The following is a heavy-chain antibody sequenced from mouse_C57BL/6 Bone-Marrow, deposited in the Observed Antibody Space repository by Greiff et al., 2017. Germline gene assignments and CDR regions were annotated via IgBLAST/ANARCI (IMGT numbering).Heavy chain of an antibody. CDR3: ARGSPDY. CDR2: IYPGSGST. Sequence: QVKLQQPGAELVKPGASVKMSCKASGYTFSSYWITWVKQRPGQSLEWIGDIYPGSGSTNYNEKFKSKATMTVDTSYSTAYMQLSSLTSEDSAVYYCARGSPDYWGQGTTLTVSS. V-gene: IGHV1-55*01. CDR1: GYTFSSYW. D-gene: IGHD1-1*02. J-gene: IGHJ2*01.